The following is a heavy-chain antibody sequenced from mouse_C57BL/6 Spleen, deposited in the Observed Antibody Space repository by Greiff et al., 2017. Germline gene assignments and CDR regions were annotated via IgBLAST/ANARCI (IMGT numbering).Heavy chain of an antibody. Sequence: QVQLQQPGAELVKPGASVKLSCKASGYTFTSYWMQWVKQRPGQGLEWIGEIDPSVSYTNYNQKFKGKATLTVDTSSSTAYMQLSSLTSEDSAVYYCARGGYYYGSSYYFDYWGQGTTLTVSS. CDR3: ARGGYYYGSSYYFDY. CDR2: IDPSVSYT. V-gene: IGHV1-50*01. CDR1: GYTFTSYW. D-gene: IGHD1-1*01. J-gene: IGHJ2*01.